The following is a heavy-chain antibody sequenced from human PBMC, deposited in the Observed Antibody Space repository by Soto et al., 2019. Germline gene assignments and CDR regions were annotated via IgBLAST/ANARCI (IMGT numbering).Heavy chain of an antibody. J-gene: IGHJ4*02. Sequence: ASVKVSCKASGYTFSGFYMHWVRQAPGQGLEWMGWINPNSGGTKSAEKFQGRVTMTRDTSISTAYMELSRLTSDDTAVYYCASDAVTGTAGLDFWGQGTKLTV. CDR2: INPNSGGT. CDR3: ASDAVTGTAGLDF. CDR1: GYTFSGFY. V-gene: IGHV1-2*02. D-gene: IGHD6-19*01.